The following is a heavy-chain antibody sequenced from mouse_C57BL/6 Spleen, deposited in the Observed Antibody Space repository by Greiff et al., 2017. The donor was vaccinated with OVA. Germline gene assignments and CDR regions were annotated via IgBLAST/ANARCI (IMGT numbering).Heavy chain of an antibody. V-gene: IGHV5-4*01. D-gene: IGHD2-1*01. Sequence: EVKLMESGGGLVKPGGSLKLSCAASGFTFSSYAMSWVRQTPEKRLEWVATISDGGSYTYYPDNVKGRFTISRDNAKNNLYLQMSHLKSEDTAMYYCAREGYYGNDFDYWGQGTTLTVSS. CDR2: ISDGGSYT. CDR3: AREGYYGNDFDY. J-gene: IGHJ2*01. CDR1: GFTFSSYA.